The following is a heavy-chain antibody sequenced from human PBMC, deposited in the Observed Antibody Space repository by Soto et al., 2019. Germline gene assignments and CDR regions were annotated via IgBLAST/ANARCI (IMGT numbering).Heavy chain of an antibody. CDR2: ISSSSSTI. V-gene: IGHV3-48*02. Sequence: GGTLRLSCAASGFTFSSYSMNWVRQAPGKGLEWVSYISSSSSTIYYADSVKGRFTISRDNAKNSLYLQMNSLRDEDTAVYYCARPEYSSSSYGMDVWGQGTTVTVSS. CDR1: GFTFSSYS. D-gene: IGHD6-6*01. J-gene: IGHJ6*02. CDR3: ARPEYSSSSYGMDV.